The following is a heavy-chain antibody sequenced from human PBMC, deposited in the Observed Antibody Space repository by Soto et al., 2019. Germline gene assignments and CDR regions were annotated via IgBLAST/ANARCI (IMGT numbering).Heavy chain of an antibody. CDR1: GGSISSGGYY. CDR2: IYYSGST. V-gene: IGHV4-31*03. D-gene: IGHD3-16*01. J-gene: IGHJ4*02. Sequence: QVQLQESGPGLVKPSQTLSLTCTVSGGSISSGGYYWSXXRQHXGKGLEWIGYIYYSGSTYYNPSLKSRVTISVDTSKXQFSLXLSSVXXXXXXXXXXAREKRRGSVDYWGQGTLVTVSS. CDR3: XAREKRRGSVDY.